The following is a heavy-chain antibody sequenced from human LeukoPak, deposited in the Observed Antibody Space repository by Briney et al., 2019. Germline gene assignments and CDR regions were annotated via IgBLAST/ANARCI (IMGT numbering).Heavy chain of an antibody. CDR3: ARDAVAGTGFDY. V-gene: IGHV1-2*02. CDR2: INPNSGGT. J-gene: IGHJ4*02. CDR1: GYTFTGYY. D-gene: IGHD6-19*01. Sequence: ASVKVSCKASGYTFTGYYMHWVRQAPGQGLEWMGWINPNSGGTNYAQKFQGRVTMTRDTSISTAYMELSRLRSDDTAVYYCARDAVAGTGFDYWGQGTLVTVSS.